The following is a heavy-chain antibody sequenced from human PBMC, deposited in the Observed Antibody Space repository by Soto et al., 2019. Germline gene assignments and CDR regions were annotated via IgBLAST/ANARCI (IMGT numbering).Heavy chain of an antibody. Sequence: GGSLRLSCAASGFTVSSNYITWVRQAPGKGLEWVSALYDVDGTYYADSAKGRFTISRDNSNNIIYLQMNSLGPDDTAVYYCASWLEREHAYDIWGLGTMVTVSS. CDR2: LYDVDGT. D-gene: IGHD1-1*01. CDR1: GFTVSSNY. CDR3: ASWLEREHAYDI. J-gene: IGHJ3*02. V-gene: IGHV3-53*01.